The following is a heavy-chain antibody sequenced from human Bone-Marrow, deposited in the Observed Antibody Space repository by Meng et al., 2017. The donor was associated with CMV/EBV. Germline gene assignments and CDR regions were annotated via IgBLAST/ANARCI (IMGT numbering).Heavy chain of an antibody. CDR1: GFTVSSNY. V-gene: IGHV3-15*01. CDR2: IKSKADDGTT. CDR3: TTDRYCSTATCYRVGVDY. Sequence: GESLKISCAASGFTVSSNYMSWVRQAPGKGLEWVGRIKSKADDGTTDYAAPVKGRFTISRDDSKNTLYLQMNSLKTEDTAVYYCTTDRYCSTATCYRVGVDYWGQGTLVTVSS. D-gene: IGHD2-2*02. J-gene: IGHJ4*02.